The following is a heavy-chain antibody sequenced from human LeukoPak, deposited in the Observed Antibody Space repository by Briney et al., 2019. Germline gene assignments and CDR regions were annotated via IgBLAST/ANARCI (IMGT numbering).Heavy chain of an antibody. D-gene: IGHD6-13*01. CDR3: ARGIAAAGTAGGPYYYYGMDV. CDR1: GGSISYYY. V-gene: IGHV4-59*12. CDR2: IYYSGST. J-gene: IGHJ6*02. Sequence: SETLSLTCTVSGGSISYYYWSWIRQPPGKGLEWIGYIYYSGSTNYNPSLKSRVTISVDTSKNQFSLKLSSVTAADTAVYYCARGIAAAGTAGGPYYYYGMDVWGQGTTVTVSS.